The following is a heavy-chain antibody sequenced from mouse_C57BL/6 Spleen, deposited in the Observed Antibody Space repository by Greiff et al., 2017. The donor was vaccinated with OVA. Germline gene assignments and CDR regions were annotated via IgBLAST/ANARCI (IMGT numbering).Heavy chain of an antibody. CDR2: IYPGSGST. D-gene: IGHD2-3*01. V-gene: IGHV1-55*01. CDR3: ARDDGYYDY. CDR1: GYTFTSYW. J-gene: IGHJ2*01. Sequence: VQLQQSGAELVKPGASVKMSCKASGYTFTSYWLTWVKQRPGQGLEWIGDIYPGSGSTNYNEKFKSKATLTVDTSSSTAYMQLSSLTSEDSAVYYCARDDGYYDYWGQGTTLTVSS.